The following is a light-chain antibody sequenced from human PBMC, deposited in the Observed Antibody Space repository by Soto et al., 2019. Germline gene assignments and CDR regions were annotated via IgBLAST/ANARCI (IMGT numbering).Light chain of an antibody. CDR2: DVS. J-gene: IGLJ3*02. V-gene: IGLV2-11*01. CDR1: SSDVGGYNY. CDR3: CSYAGSYTWV. Sequence: QSALTQPRSVSGSPGQSVTISCTGTSSDVGGYNYVSWYQQHPDKAPKFMIYDVSQRPSGVPDRFSGSKSGNTASLTISGLQAEDEADYYCCSYAGSYTWVFGGGTKVTVL.